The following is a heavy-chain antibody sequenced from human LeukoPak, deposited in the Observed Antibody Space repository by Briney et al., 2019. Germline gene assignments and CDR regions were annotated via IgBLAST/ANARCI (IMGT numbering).Heavy chain of an antibody. CDR3: AREGEVCSSTSCYRVDAFDI. CDR1: GFTFSDYY. D-gene: IGHD2-2*01. V-gene: IGHV3-11*01. CDR2: ISSSGSTI. Sequence: PGGSLRLSCAASGFTFSDYYMSWIRQAPGKGLEWVSYISSSGSTIYYADSVKGRFTISRDNAKNSLYLQMNSLRADDTAVYYCAREGEVCSSTSCYRVDAFDIWGQGTMVTASS. J-gene: IGHJ3*02.